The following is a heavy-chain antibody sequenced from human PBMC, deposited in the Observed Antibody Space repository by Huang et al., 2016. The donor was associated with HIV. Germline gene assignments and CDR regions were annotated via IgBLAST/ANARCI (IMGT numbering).Heavy chain of an antibody. D-gene: IGHD3-22*01. V-gene: IGHV1-18*01. CDR2: ISASSGDT. J-gene: IGHJ3*02. CDR3: ARDPKYHRIGYYRQRRGIDI. CDR1: GYTFTIYG. Sequence: QIQLMQSGPELKQPGASVKVSCKASGYTFTIYGITWVRQAPGQGPEWRGWISASSGDTEDAQKFQGRVTLTTDTSTNIAYMELRSLRSDDTAKYYCARDPKYHRIGYYRQRRGIDIWGQGTMVIVSS.